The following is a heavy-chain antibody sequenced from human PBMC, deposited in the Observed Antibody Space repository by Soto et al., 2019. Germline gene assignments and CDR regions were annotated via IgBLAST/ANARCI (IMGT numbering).Heavy chain of an antibody. D-gene: IGHD1-1*01. Sequence: EVQLVESGGGLVQPGGSLRLSCAASGFTFSTYPINWVRQVPGKGLEWVSYIRSSSSTIYYADSVKGRFTISIDSAKNSLYLQMNSLRAEDTAVYYCARDQGNNWDLDYWGQGTLVTVSS. CDR2: IRSSSSTI. J-gene: IGHJ4*02. CDR1: GFTFSTYP. V-gene: IGHV3-48*01. CDR3: ARDQGNNWDLDY.